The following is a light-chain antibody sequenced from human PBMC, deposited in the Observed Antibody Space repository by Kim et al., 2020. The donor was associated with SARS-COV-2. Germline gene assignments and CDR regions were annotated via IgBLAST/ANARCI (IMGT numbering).Light chain of an antibody. CDR3: NSRDSSGPVV. V-gene: IGLV3-19*01. CDR2: GKN. J-gene: IGLJ2*01. CDR1: SLRSYY. Sequence: SSELTQDPAVSVALGQTVRITCQGDSLRSYYASWYQQKPGQAPVLVIYGKNNRPSGIPDRLSGSSSGNTASLTITGAQAEDEADYYCNSRDSSGPVVFGGGTQLTVL.